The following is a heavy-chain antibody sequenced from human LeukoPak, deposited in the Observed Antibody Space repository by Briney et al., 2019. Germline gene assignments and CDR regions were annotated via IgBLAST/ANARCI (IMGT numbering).Heavy chain of an antibody. CDR2: ISGSGGST. V-gene: IGHV3-23*01. D-gene: IGHD3-22*01. J-gene: IGHJ4*02. Sequence: TGGSLRLSCAASGFTFSSYGMSWVRQAPGKGLEWVSAISGSGGSTYYADSVKGRFTISRDNSKNTLYLQMNSLRAEDTAVYYCARAYYYDSSGPFDYWGQGTLVTVSS. CDR1: GFTFSSYG. CDR3: ARAYYYDSSGPFDY.